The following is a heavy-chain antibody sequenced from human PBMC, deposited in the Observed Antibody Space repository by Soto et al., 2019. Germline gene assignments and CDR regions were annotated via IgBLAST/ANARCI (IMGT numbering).Heavy chain of an antibody. Sequence: EVQLVESGEGLVQPGRSLRLSCAASGFTFDDYAMHWVRQTPGKGLEWVSGISWNSGKIGYADSVKGRFTISRDNAKNSLYLQMNSLRAEDTALYYCAKDLGRGYWGQGTLVTVSS. CDR2: ISWNSGKI. V-gene: IGHV3-9*01. J-gene: IGHJ4*02. CDR3: AKDLGRGY. D-gene: IGHD6-13*01. CDR1: GFTFDDYA.